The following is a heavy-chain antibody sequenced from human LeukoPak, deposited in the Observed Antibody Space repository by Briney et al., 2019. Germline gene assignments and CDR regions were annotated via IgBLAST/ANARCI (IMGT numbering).Heavy chain of an antibody. Sequence: ASVKVSCKASGYTFTSYDINWVRQATGQGLEWMGWINPNSGGTNYAQKFQGRVTMTRDTSISTAYMELSRLRSDDTAVYYCARAGDSSGYYYVGYAFDIWGQGTMVTVSS. J-gene: IGHJ3*02. CDR2: INPNSGGT. CDR3: ARAGDSSGYYYVGYAFDI. D-gene: IGHD3-22*01. V-gene: IGHV1-2*02. CDR1: GYTFTSYD.